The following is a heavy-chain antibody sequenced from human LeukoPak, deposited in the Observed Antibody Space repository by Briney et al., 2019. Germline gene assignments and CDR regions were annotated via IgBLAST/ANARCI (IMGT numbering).Heavy chain of an antibody. V-gene: IGHV7-4-1*02. J-gene: IGHJ1*01. CDR2: INTNTGNP. CDR3: ARGWSPTRGALKSGYSLDFQH. D-gene: IGHD5-12*01. CDR1: GYTFTSYA. Sequence: ASVKVSCKASGYTFTSYAMNWVRQAPGQGLEWMGWINTNTGNPTYAQGFTGRFVFSLDTSVSTAYLQISSLKAEDTAVYYCARGWSPTRGALKSGYSLDFQHWGQGTLVTVSS.